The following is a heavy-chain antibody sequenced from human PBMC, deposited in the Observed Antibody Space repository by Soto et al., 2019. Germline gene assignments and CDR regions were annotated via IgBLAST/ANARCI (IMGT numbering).Heavy chain of an antibody. J-gene: IGHJ4*02. Sequence: QVQLVQSGAEVKEPGSSVKVSCKASGGGNLRDYRTTWVRRAPGQGLEWMGGIIPKLGSANYAQNFQGRVTITADESTNTVYMEHRSLRSDDTAVYSCARGGDGYNFGPVYWGQGTPVTVSS. CDR3: ARGGDGYNFGPVY. D-gene: IGHD2-21*01. CDR1: GGGNLRDYR. V-gene: IGHV1-69*01. CDR2: IIPKLGSA.